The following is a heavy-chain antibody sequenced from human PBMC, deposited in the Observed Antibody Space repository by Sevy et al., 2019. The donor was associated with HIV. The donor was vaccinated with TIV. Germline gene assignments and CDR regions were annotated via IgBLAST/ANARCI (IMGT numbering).Heavy chain of an antibody. Sequence: GGSLRLSCIASGFTFSSYGMHWVRQAPGKGLQWVALISYDGNNKYYVDSVKGRFTISRDDSKNTLYLHMSSLRPEDTAVYYCAKDLDYAGSSGVDYWGRGTLVTVSS. J-gene: IGHJ4*02. CDR2: ISYDGNNK. CDR1: GFTFSSYG. CDR3: AKDLDYAGSSGVDY. V-gene: IGHV3-30*18. D-gene: IGHD2-15*01.